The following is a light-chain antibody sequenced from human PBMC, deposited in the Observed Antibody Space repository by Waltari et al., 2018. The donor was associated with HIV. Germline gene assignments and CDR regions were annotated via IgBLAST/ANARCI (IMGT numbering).Light chain of an antibody. CDR2: DVS. J-gene: IGLJ1*01. Sequence: QSALTQPASVSGSPGQSITISCTGTSSDVGDYNYVSWYQQHPSKAPKLIIYDVSNRPSGVSNRCSGSKSGNTASLTSSGLQTEDAADYYCSSYTSSSTRVFGTGTKVTVL. V-gene: IGLV2-14*01. CDR3: SSYTSSSTRV. CDR1: SSDVGDYNY.